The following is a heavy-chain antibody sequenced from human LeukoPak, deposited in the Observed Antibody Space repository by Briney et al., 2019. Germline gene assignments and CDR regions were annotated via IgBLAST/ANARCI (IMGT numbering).Heavy chain of an antibody. J-gene: IGHJ4*02. CDR1: GYTFTSYG. CDR3: ARDYTYYYDSSGYPFDY. V-gene: IGHV1-18*01. D-gene: IGHD3-22*01. CDR2: ISAYNGNT. Sequence: GASVKVSCKASGYTFTSYGISWVRQAPGQGLVWMGWISAYNGNTNYAQKLQGRVTMTTDTSTSTAYMELRSLRSDDTAVYYCARDYTYYYDSSGYPFDYWGQGTLVTVSS.